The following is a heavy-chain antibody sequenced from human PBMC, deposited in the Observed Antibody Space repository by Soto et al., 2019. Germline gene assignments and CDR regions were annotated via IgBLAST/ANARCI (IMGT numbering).Heavy chain of an antibody. CDR2: IIPIFGTA. CDR3: AAPYGSGSYYNGFDY. CDR1: GGTFSSYA. V-gene: IGHV1-69*12. D-gene: IGHD3-10*01. J-gene: IGHJ4*02. Sequence: QVQLVQSGAEVKKPGSSVKVSCKASGGTFSSYAISWVRQAPGQGLEWMGGIIPIFGTANYAKKFQGRVTIAADEATSTAYMGLGSLRSEGTAVYYCAAPYGSGSYYNGFDYWGQGTLVTVSS.